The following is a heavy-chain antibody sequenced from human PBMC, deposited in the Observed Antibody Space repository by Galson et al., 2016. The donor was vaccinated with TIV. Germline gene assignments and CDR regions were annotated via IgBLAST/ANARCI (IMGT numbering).Heavy chain of an antibody. D-gene: IGHD3-3*01. Sequence: SLRLSCAASGFAFSIFAMNWVRQAPGKGLEWVSVISGSGDNTHYADSVKGRFTISRDNSKSTLYLQMNSLRVEDTAVYYCAKDRLLFLEWSFPNDMDVWGQGTTVTVSS. CDR1: GFAFSIFA. CDR2: ISGSGDNT. V-gene: IGHV3-23*01. CDR3: AKDRLLFLEWSFPNDMDV. J-gene: IGHJ6*02.